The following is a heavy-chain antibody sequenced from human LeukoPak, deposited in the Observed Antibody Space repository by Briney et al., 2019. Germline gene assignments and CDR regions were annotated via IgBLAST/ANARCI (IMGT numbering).Heavy chain of an antibody. J-gene: IGHJ3*01. V-gene: IGHV3-7*01. CDR1: GFTFSGFY. Sequence: GGSLRLSCATSGFTFSGFYMTWVRQAPGTGLGWVASIKDDGSAKFYVDSVKGRFTISRDNAKNSLDLQLNSLRVEDTAVYYCARFILYHGAFDFWGQGTMVTVSP. CDR3: ARFILYHGAFDF. D-gene: IGHD2-8*01. CDR2: IKDDGSAK.